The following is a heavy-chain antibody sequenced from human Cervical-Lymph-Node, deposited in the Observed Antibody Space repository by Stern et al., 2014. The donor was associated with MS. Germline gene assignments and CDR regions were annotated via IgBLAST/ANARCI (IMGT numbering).Heavy chain of an antibody. D-gene: IGHD3-3*01. CDR2: IYTSGST. CDR3: ARRAFGVVGFDY. CDR1: GGSISSGSYY. V-gene: IGHV4-61*02. J-gene: IGHJ4*02. Sequence: QVQLQESGPGLVKPSQTLSLTCTVSGGSISSGSYYWSWIRQPAGKGLEWIGRIYTSGSTNYNPLLKSRVTISVDTSKNQFSLKLSSVTAADTAVYYCARRAFGVVGFDYWGQGTLVTVSS.